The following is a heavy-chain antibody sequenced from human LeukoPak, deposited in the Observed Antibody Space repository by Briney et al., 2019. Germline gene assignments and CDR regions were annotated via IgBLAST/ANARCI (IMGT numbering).Heavy chain of an antibody. CDR3: AREGEGAVLSFDY. Sequence: PSETLSLTCTVSGGSISSSSYYWGWIRQPPGKGLEWIGSIYYSGNTNYNPSLKSRVTISVDTSKNQFSLKLSSVTAADTAVYYCAREGEGAVLSFDYWGQGTLVTVSS. V-gene: IGHV4-39*07. J-gene: IGHJ4*02. CDR2: IYYSGNT. CDR1: GGSISSSSYY. D-gene: IGHD3-16*01.